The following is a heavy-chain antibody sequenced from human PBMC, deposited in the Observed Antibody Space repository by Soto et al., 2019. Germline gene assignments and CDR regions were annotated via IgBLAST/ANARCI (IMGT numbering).Heavy chain of an antibody. D-gene: IGHD2-15*01. CDR3: ARDLIVVVVAAGRLWFDP. CDR2: IWYDGSNK. V-gene: IGHV3-33*01. CDR1: GFIFSSCG. J-gene: IGHJ5*02. Sequence: GGSLILSCAASGFIFSSCGMHWVRQAPGTGLEWVAVIWYDGSNKYYADSVKGRFTISRDNSKNTLYLQMNSLRAEDTAVYYCARDLIVVVVAAGRLWFDPWGQGTLVTVSS.